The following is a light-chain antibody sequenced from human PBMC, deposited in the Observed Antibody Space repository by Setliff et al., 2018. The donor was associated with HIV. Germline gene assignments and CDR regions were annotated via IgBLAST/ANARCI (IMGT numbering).Light chain of an antibody. CDR2: DVS. CDR1: SSDVGAYNY. V-gene: IGLV2-14*03. Sequence: QSVLAQPASVSGSPGQSITISCTGTSSDVGAYNYVSWYQQYPAKAPKLMIYDVSVRPSGVSTRFSGSKSGNTASLTISGLQAEDEADYYCSSYTSNNARVFGTGTKGTVL. CDR3: SSYTSNNARV. J-gene: IGLJ1*01.